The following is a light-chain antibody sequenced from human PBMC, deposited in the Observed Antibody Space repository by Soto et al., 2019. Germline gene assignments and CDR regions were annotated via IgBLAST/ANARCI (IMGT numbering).Light chain of an antibody. CDR1: SSDIDYYNF. CDR2: DVS. CDR3: SSYTTTTVL. V-gene: IGLV2-14*01. Sequence: QSVLTQPASVSGSPGQSITISCSGTSSDIDYYNFVSWYQQHPGKAPKLMIYDVSDRPSGVSNRFSGYKSGNTASLTISGLQAEDEADYYCSSYTTTTVLFGGGTKLTVL. J-gene: IGLJ2*01.